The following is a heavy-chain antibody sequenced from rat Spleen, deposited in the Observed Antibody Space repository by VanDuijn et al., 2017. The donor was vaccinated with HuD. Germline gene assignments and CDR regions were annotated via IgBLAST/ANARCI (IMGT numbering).Heavy chain of an antibody. CDR1: GFSLTSYS. V-gene: IGHV2-15*01. J-gene: IGHJ2*01. D-gene: IGHD5-1*01. CDR2: IWGDGST. Sequence: QVQLKESGPGLVQPSETLSLTCTVSGFSLTSYSVRWVRQPSGKGPEWMGRIWGDGSTSYNSALRSRLSISRDTSKNQVFLKVNSLQTDDTAIYICTRGLGDYWGQGVMVTVSS. CDR3: TRGLGDY.